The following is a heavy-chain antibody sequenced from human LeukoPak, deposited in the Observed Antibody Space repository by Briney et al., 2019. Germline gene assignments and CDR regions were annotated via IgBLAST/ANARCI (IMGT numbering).Heavy chain of an antibody. D-gene: IGHD2-2*01. CDR3: AIHKEVRGRGYCSSTSCPPAY. V-gene: IGHV1-69*04. Sequence: SVKVSCKASGGTFSSYAISWVRQAPGQGLEWMGRIIPILGIANYAQMFQGRVTITADKSTSTAYMELSSLRSEDTAVYYCAIHKEVRGRGYCSSTSCPPAYWGQGTLVTVSS. CDR1: GGTFSSYA. CDR2: IIPILGIA. J-gene: IGHJ4*02.